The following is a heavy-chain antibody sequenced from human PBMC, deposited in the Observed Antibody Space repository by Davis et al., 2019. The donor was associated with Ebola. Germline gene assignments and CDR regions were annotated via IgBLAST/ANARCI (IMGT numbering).Heavy chain of an antibody. J-gene: IGHJ4*02. Sequence: GGSLRLSCAASGFTFSSYSMNWVRQAPGKGLEWVSAISGSGGSTYYADSMKGRFTVSRDNAKNSLYLQMNSLRVEDTAVYYCARNYDILTGFDYWGQGTLVTVSS. CDR3: ARNYDILTGFDY. CDR1: GFTFSSYS. CDR2: ISGSGGST. V-gene: IGHV3-21*01. D-gene: IGHD3-9*01.